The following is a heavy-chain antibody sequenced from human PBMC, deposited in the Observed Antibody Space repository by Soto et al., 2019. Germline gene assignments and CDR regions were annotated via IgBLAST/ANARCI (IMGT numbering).Heavy chain of an antibody. J-gene: IGHJ4*02. CDR1: GFTFSSYL. CDR3: TRDLCSPGHYNY. D-gene: IGHD3-9*01. V-gene: IGHV3-7*03. Sequence: GASLTLSCAASGFTFSSYLLRCVRQAPWKGLDWLANTKQDGIEKYYVDSVKGRLTISRDNAKKSLYLQMNSPRAEDTAVYYCTRDLCSPGHYNYRGQGTLVKVS. CDR2: TKQDGIEK.